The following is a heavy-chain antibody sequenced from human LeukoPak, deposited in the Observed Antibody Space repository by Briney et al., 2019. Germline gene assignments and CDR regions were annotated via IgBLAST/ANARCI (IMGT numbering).Heavy chain of an antibody. J-gene: IGHJ3*02. CDR3: TRDTYYYDSSGYDDAFDI. CDR1: GFTLGDYA. V-gene: IGHV3-49*04. CDR2: IRSKAYGGTT. D-gene: IGHD3-22*01. Sequence: AGGSLRLSCTASGFTLGDYAMSWVRQAPGKGLEWVGFIRSKAYGGTTEYAASVKGRFTISRDDSKSIAYLQMNSLKTEDTAVYYCTRDTYYYDSSGYDDAFDIWGQGTMVTVSS.